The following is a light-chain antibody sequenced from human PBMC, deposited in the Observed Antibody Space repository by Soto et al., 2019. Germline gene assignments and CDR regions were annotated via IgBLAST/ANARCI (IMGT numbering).Light chain of an antibody. CDR3: QHYGTSTRS. CDR2: AAS. J-gene: IGKJ1*01. V-gene: IGKV3-20*01. CDR1: QSVSATY. Sequence: EIVLTQSPGTLSLSPGESATLSCRATQSVSATYLAWYQQKPGQAPRLLIYAASSRTTDIPDRFSGSGSGTDFTLAISRLEHEDFAVYWCQHYGTSTRSFGKGTKVEIK.